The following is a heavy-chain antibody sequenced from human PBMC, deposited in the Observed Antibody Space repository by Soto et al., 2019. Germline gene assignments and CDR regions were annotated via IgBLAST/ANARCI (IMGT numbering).Heavy chain of an antibody. D-gene: IGHD2-2*01. CDR3: ASAPLPYCSSSSCF. J-gene: IGHJ4*02. CDR1: GFTFSSYS. Sequence: PGGSLRLSCAASGFTFSSYSMNWVRQAPGKGLEWVSSISTSSSYIYYADSVKGRFTISRDNAKNSLYLQMNGLRDEDTAVYYCASAPLPYCSSSSCFWGQGTLVTVSS. CDR2: ISTSSSYI. V-gene: IGHV3-21*01.